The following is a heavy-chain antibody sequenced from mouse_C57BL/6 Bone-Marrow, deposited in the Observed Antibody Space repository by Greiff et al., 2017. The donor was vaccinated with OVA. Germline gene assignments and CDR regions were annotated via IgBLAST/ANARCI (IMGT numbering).Heavy chain of an antibody. CDR1: GYTFTNYW. CDR3: AREGDGYYVCAY. J-gene: IGHJ3*01. V-gene: IGHV1-63*01. D-gene: IGHD2-3*01. Sequence: QVQLQQSGAELVRPGTSVKMSCKASGYTFTNYWIGWAQQRPGHGLEWIGDIYPGGGYTNYNEKFKGKATLTADKSSSTADMQFSSLTSEDSAIYYCAREGDGYYVCAYWGQGTLVTVSA. CDR2: IYPGGGYT.